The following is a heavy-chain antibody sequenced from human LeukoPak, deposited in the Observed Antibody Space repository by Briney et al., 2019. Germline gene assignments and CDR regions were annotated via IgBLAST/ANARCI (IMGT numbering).Heavy chain of an antibody. J-gene: IGHJ6*03. Sequence: PGGSLRLSCAASGFTFSDYYMSWIRQAPGEGLEWVSYISSSGSTIYYADSVKGRFTISRDNAKNSLYLQMSSLRAEDTAVYYCVRIPYYYYCMDVWGKGTTVTVSS. D-gene: IGHD2-2*02. CDR3: VRIPYYYYCMDV. CDR2: ISSSGSTI. CDR1: GFTFSDYY. V-gene: IGHV3-11*01.